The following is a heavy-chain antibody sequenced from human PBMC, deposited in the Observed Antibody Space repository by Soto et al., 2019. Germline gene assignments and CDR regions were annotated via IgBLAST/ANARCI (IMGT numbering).Heavy chain of an antibody. V-gene: IGHV4-4*07. J-gene: IGHJ6*02. D-gene: IGHD1-26*01. CDR2: IYTSGST. CDR3: GRDIMGELGTGDYYYGMDV. Sequence: SETISLTCTVSGGSISSYYWSWIRQPAGKGLEWIGRIYTSGSTNYNPSLKSRVTMSVDTSKNQFSLKLSSVTAADTAVYYCGRDIMGELGTGDYYYGMDVWGQCTTVTV. CDR1: GGSISSYY.